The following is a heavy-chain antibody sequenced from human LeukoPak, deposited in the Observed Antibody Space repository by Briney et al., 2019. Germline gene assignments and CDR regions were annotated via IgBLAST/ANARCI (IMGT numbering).Heavy chain of an antibody. Sequence: GASVNVSCKASGGTFSSYAISWVRQAPGQGLEWMGWISADNGFTASAQNLQGRVTMTTDTSTNTAYMELRSLRSDDTAVYYCANLAGVVAGLDPWGQGTLVTVSS. J-gene: IGHJ5*02. D-gene: IGHD6-19*01. CDR1: GGTFSSYA. V-gene: IGHV1-18*01. CDR2: ISADNGFT. CDR3: ANLAGVVAGLDP.